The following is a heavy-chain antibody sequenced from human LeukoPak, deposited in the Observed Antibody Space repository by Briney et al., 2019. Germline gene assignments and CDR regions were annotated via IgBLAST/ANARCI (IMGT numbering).Heavy chain of an antibody. CDR1: GFTVSTYY. D-gene: IGHD6-19*01. Sequence: PGGSLRLSCAASGFTVSTYYMSWVRRAPGKGLEWLPVIYSGGNTYYADSVKDRFTISRDNSKNTLYLQINSLRAEDTAVYYCARGLAVTGGGYEFGYWGQGTLVTVSS. J-gene: IGHJ4*02. V-gene: IGHV3-66*01. CDR3: ARGLAVTGGGYEFGY. CDR2: IYSGGNT.